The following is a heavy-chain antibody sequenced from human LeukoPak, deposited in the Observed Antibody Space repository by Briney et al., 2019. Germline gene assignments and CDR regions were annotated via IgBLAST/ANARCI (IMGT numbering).Heavy chain of an antibody. J-gene: IGHJ5*01. V-gene: IGHV1-69*04. Sequence: SVKVSCEASGGTFSSYAISWVRQAPGQGLEWMGRIIPIFGIANYAQKFQGRVTITADKSTSTAYMELSSLRSEDTAVYYCAKREVDGNYEGSWFDSWGQGTLVTVSS. D-gene: IGHD1-7*01. CDR1: GGTFSSYA. CDR3: AKREVDGNYEGSWFDS. CDR2: IIPIFGIA.